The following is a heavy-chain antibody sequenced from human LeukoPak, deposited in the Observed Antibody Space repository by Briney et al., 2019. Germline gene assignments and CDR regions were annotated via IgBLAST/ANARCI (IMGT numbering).Heavy chain of an antibody. CDR1: GFTFSSYW. V-gene: IGHV3-74*01. J-gene: IGHJ2*01. CDR3: ARDPPRGCWGSGDWYFDL. CDR2: INSDGSST. D-gene: IGHD6-19*01. Sequence: GGSLRLSCAASGFTFSSYWMHWVRQAPGKGLVWVSRINSDGSSTSYADSVKGRFTISRDNAKNTLYLQMNSLRAEDTAVYYCARDPPRGCWGSGDWYFDLWGRGTLVTVSS.